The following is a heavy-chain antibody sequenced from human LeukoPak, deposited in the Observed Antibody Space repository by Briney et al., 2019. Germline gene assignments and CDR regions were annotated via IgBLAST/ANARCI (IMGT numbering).Heavy chain of an antibody. J-gene: IGHJ4*02. V-gene: IGHV3-23*01. Sequence: GGSLRLSCAASGFTFSSYAMSWVRQAPGKGLEWVSAISGSGGSTYYADSVKCRFTISRDNSKNTLYLQMNSLRAEDTAVYYCAKVTILLWFGELLTRNDYWGQGTLVTVSS. CDR2: ISGSGGST. CDR3: AKVTILLWFGELLTRNDY. D-gene: IGHD3-10*01. CDR1: GFTFSSYA.